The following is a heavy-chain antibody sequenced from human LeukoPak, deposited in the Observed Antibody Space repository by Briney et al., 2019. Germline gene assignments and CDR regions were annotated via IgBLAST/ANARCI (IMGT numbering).Heavy chain of an antibody. V-gene: IGHV4-61*02. CDR2: IYTSGST. D-gene: IGHD2-15*01. CDR1: GGSISSGSYY. Sequence: PSQTLSLTCTVSGGSISSGSYYWSWIRQPAGKGLEWIGRIYTSGSTNYNPSLKSRVTISVDTSKNQFSLKLSSVTAADTAVYYCARERVAATNGFDYSGEGTLVTVSS. CDR3: ARERVAATNGFDY. J-gene: IGHJ4*02.